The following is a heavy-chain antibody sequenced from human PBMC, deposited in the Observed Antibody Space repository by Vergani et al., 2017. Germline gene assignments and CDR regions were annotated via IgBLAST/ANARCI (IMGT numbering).Heavy chain of an antibody. CDR3: VKENDYDAGGPFNL. J-gene: IGHJ2*01. CDR2: IDRNYGVK. D-gene: IGHD3-16*01. CDR1: GFTFQAFA. V-gene: IGHV3-9*01. Sequence: VEAGGGLVQPGGSLRLSCTASGFTFQAFAFHWVRQVSGRGLEWVSGIDRNYGVKNGNSFEGRFSISRDNAKKAVFLQMNNLRHEDTALYFCVKENDYDAGGPFNLWGSGTLVTVSS.